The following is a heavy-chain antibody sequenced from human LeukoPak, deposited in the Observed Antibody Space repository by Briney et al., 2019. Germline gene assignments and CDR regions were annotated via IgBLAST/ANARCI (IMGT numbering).Heavy chain of an antibody. Sequence: GGSLRLSCGGSGFIFSNAWMNRVRQAPGKGLEWVGRIKSKPDGGTTDYAAPVKGRFTISRDDSKNTVFLQMNSLKTEDTAVYYCATGGINLDFWGQGTLVTVSS. V-gene: IGHV3-15*07. CDR2: IKSKPDGGTT. CDR1: GFIFSNAW. CDR3: ATGGINLDF. D-gene: IGHD5-24*01. J-gene: IGHJ4*02.